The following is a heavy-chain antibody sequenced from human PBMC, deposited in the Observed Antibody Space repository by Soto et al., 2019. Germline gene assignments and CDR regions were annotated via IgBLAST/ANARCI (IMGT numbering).Heavy chain of an antibody. CDR1: GFTFSSYA. D-gene: IGHD6-13*01. J-gene: IGHJ6*03. CDR3: ARRGYGSRWPNVYMDV. Sequence: PGGSLRLSCAASGFTFSSYAMSWVRQAQGMGLECVSGISNSGAHTDYADSVKGRFTISRDNSENTLYLQMGSLRAEDMALYYCARRGYGSRWPNVYMDVWGKGTTVTVSS. V-gene: IGHV3-64*02. CDR2: ISNSGAHT.